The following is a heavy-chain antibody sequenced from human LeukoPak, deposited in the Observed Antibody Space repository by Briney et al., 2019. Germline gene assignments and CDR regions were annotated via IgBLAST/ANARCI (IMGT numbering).Heavy chain of an antibody. J-gene: IGHJ4*02. V-gene: IGHV5-51*01. CDR2: IYPGDSDT. CDR3: ARTIYYDSSGYYYVPPPRVFDY. CDR1: GYSFTSYW. D-gene: IGHD3-22*01. Sequence: GESLKISCKGSGYSFTSYWIGWVRQMPGKGLEWMGLIYPGDSDTRYSPSFQGQVTISADKSFSTAYLQWSSLKAPDTAMYYCARTIYYDSSGYYYVPPPRVFDYWGQGTLVTVSS.